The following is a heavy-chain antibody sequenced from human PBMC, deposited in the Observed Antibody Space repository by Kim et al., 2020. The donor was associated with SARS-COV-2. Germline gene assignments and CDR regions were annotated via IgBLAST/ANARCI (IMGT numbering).Heavy chain of an antibody. Sequence: RFTISRDNSKNTLYLQMNSLRAEDTAVYYCARDGRIAAAVLYYYYYGMDVWGQGTTVTVSS. V-gene: IGHV3-30*01. J-gene: IGHJ6*02. D-gene: IGHD6-13*01. CDR3: ARDGRIAAAVLYYYYYGMDV.